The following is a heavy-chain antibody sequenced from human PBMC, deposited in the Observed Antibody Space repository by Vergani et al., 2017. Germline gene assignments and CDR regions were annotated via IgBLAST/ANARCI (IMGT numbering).Heavy chain of an antibody. J-gene: IGHJ4*02. D-gene: IGHD2-8*02. CDR1: GFTFSSYA. Sequence: EVQLLESGGGLVQPGGSLRLSCAASGFTFSSYAMSWVRQAPGKGLEWFSALSGSGGSKYYADSVKGRFTISRDNSKNTLYLQMNSLRAEYTAVYYCARDRDYLYWGGNYCDYWGQGTRVTVSS. V-gene: IGHV3-23*01. CDR3: ARDRDYLYWGGNYCDY. CDR2: LSGSGGSK.